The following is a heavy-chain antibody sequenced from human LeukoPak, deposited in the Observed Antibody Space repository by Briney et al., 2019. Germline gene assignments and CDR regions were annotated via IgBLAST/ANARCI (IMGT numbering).Heavy chain of an antibody. D-gene: IGHD3-22*01. CDR2: FDPEDGET. V-gene: IGHV1-24*01. Sequence: ASVKVSCKVSGYTLTELSMHWVRQAPGKGHEWMGGFDPEDGETIYAQKFQGRVTMTEDTSTDTAYMELSSLRSEDTAVYYCATSYYYDGSGPHFDYWGQGTLVTVSS. CDR3: ATSYYYDGSGPHFDY. J-gene: IGHJ4*02. CDR1: GYTLTELS.